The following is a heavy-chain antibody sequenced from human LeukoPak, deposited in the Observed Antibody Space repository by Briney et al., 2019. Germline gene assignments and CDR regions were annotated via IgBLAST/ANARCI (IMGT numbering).Heavy chain of an antibody. J-gene: IGHJ3*02. CDR3: SRHILLWFGEPTYDAFDI. V-gene: IGHV3-73*01. CDR1: GFTFSGSA. D-gene: IGHD3-10*01. CDR2: IRSKANSYAT. Sequence: GGSLRLSCAASGFTFSGSAMHWVRQASGKGLEWVGRIRSKANSYATAYAASVKGRFTISRDDSKNTAYLQMNSLKTEDTAVYYCSRHILLWFGEPTYDAFDIWGQGTMVTVSS.